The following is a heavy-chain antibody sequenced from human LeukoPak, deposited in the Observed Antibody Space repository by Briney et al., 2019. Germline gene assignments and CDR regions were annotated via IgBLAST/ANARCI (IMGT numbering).Heavy chain of an antibody. J-gene: IGHJ3*02. CDR3: SRHILLWFGEPTYDAFDI. V-gene: IGHV3-73*01. CDR1: GFTFSGSA. D-gene: IGHD3-10*01. CDR2: IRSKANSYAT. Sequence: GGSLRLSCAASGFTFSGSAMHWVRQASGKGLEWVGRIRSKANSYATAYAASVKGRFTISRDDSKNTAYLQMNSLKTEDTAVYYCSRHILLWFGEPTYDAFDIWGQGTMVTVSS.